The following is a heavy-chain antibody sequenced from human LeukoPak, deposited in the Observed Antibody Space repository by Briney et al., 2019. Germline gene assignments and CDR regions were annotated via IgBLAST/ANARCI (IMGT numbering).Heavy chain of an antibody. D-gene: IGHD5-24*01. Sequence: SQTLSLTCTVSGGSISSYYWSWIRQPPGKGLEWIGYIYYSGSTNYNPSLKSRVTISVDTSKNQFSLKLSSVTAADTAVYYCARERGDGYTYFDYWGQGTLVTVSS. J-gene: IGHJ4*02. CDR3: ARERGDGYTYFDY. CDR2: IYYSGST. V-gene: IGHV4-59*01. CDR1: GGSISSYY.